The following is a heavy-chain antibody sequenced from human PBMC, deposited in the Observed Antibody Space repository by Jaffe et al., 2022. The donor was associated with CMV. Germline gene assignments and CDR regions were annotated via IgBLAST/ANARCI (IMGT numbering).Heavy chain of an antibody. D-gene: IGHD3-10*01. J-gene: IGHJ4*02. CDR3: ARDRFGSLGSGSRLGSHYFDY. V-gene: IGHV3-21*01. CDR2: ISSSSSYI. CDR1: GFTFSSYS. Sequence: EVQLVESGGGLVKPGGSLRLSCAASGFTFSSYSMNWVRQAPGKGLEWVSSISSSSSYIYYADSVKGRFTISRDNAKNSLYLQMNSLRAEDTAVYYCARDRFGSLGSGSRLGSHYFDYWGQGTLVTVSS.